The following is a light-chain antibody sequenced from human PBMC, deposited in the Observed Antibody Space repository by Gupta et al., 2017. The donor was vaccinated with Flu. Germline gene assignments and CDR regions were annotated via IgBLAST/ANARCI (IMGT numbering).Light chain of an antibody. CDR1: QSVSSN. V-gene: IGKV3-15*01. Sequence: ELVLTQSPATLSVSPGERATLSCRASQSVSSNLAWYQQRPGQAPRLLIYEASTRATGIPARFSGGGSGTEFTLTISSLQSEDSAVYYCQQYNNWPQTFGQGTKVEIK. CDR3: QQYNNWPQT. CDR2: EAS. J-gene: IGKJ1*01.